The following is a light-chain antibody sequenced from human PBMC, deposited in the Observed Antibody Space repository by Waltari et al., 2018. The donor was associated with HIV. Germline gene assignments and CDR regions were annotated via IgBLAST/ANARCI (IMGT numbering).Light chain of an antibody. Sequence: QSVLTQPPSVSGAPGQRVTLSCTGSNSNPGTHDVHCYQQFPGPAPQLLIYNTNRPPSGLPDRFSGSKSGTSASLAITGLQAEDEADYFCQSSDSTLSGSVFGGGTKLTVL. J-gene: IGLJ2*01. V-gene: IGLV1-40*01. CDR1: NSNPGTHD. CDR3: QSSDSTLSGSV. CDR2: NTN.